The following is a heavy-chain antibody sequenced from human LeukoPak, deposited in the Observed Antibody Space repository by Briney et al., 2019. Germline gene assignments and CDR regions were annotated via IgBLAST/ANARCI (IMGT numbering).Heavy chain of an antibody. V-gene: IGHV3-30*18. CDR3: AKGLLWFGEMDAFDI. D-gene: IGHD3-10*01. CDR2: ISYDGSNK. J-gene: IGHJ3*02. CDR1: GFTFSSYG. Sequence: GGSLRLSCAASGFTFSSYGMHWVRQAPGKGLEWVAVISYDGSNKYYADSVKGRFTIPRDNSKNTLYLQMNSLRAEDTAVYYCAKGLLWFGEMDAFDIWGQGKMVTVSS.